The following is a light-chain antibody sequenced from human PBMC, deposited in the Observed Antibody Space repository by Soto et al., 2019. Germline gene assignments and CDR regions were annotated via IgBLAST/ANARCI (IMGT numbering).Light chain of an antibody. J-gene: IGLJ3*02. CDR1: SSDVGGYNY. CDR3: CSYAGSYTPNWV. CDR2: DVS. Sequence: QSALTQPRSVSGSPGQSVTISCTGTSSDVGGYNYVSWYQQHPGKAPKLMIYDVSKRPSGVPDRFSGSKSGNTASLTISALQAEDEADYYCCSYAGSYTPNWVFGGGTKLTVL. V-gene: IGLV2-11*01.